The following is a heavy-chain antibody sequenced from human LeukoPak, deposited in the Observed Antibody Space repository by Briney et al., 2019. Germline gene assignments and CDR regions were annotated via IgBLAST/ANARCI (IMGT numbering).Heavy chain of an antibody. CDR3: ARGRGTGTT. D-gene: IGHD1/OR15-1a*01. J-gene: IGHJ5*02. Sequence: SETLSLTCTVSGGSISSGSYYWSWIRQPAGKGLEWIGEINHSGSTNYNPSLKSRVTISVDTSKNQFSLKLSSVTAADTAVYYCARGRGTGTTWGQGTLVTVSS. CDR2: INHSGST. CDR1: GGSISSGSYY. V-gene: IGHV4-61*10.